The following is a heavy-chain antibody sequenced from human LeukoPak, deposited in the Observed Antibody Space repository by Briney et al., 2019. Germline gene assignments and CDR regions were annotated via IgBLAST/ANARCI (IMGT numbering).Heavy chain of an antibody. Sequence: ASVKVSCKASGYTFTSYAISWVRQAPGQGLEWMGRIIPILGIANYAQKFQGRVTITADKSTSTAYMELSSLRSEDTAVYYCARDTPPPNDCWGQGTLVTVSS. J-gene: IGHJ4*02. CDR2: IIPILGIA. D-gene: IGHD2-21*01. V-gene: IGHV1-69*04. CDR3: ARDTPPPNDC. CDR1: GYTFTSYA.